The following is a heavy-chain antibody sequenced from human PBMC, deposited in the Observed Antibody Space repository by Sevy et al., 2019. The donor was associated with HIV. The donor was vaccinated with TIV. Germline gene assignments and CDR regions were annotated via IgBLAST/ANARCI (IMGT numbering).Heavy chain of an antibody. D-gene: IGHD2-2*01. CDR3: ARDKSSVGCNWDSVAPADYGLDV. V-gene: IGHV6-1*01. CDR1: GDSVSSNTAA. CDR2: TYYRSKWFT. Sequence: QSQTLSLTCAISGDSVSSNTAAWNWIRQSPSRGLEWLGRTYYRSKWFTDYAVAVISRITINPDTSKNLCSRQLNSVTPDVTAMYYCARDKSSVGCNWDSVAPADYGLDVWGQGTTVTVSS. J-gene: IGHJ6*02.